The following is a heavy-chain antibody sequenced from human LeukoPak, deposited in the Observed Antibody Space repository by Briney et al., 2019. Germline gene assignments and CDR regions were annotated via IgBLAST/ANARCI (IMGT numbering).Heavy chain of an antibody. CDR3: ARDPYYDSSGYHKTSY. Sequence: SETLSLTCTVSGGSISSYYWIWIRQPAGKGLEWIGRIYTSGSTNYNPSLKSRVTMSVDTSKSQFSLKLSSVTAADTAVYYCARDPYYDSSGYHKTSYWGQGTLVTVSS. CDR2: IYTSGST. CDR1: GGSISSYY. J-gene: IGHJ4*02. D-gene: IGHD3-22*01. V-gene: IGHV4-4*07.